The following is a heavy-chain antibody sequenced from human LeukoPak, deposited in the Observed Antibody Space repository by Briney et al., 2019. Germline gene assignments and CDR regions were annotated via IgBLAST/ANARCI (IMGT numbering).Heavy chain of an antibody. D-gene: IGHD3-10*01. CDR3: ARVLWFGELLTSWYFDL. CDR1: GFTFSSYW. V-gene: IGHV3-74*01. Sequence: GGSLRLSCAASGFTFSSYWMHWVRQAPGKGLVWVSRINSDGSSANYAESVKGRFTISRDNAKNTLYLQLNSLRAEDTAVYYCARVLWFGELLTSWYFDLWGRGTLVTVSS. J-gene: IGHJ2*01. CDR2: INSDGSSA.